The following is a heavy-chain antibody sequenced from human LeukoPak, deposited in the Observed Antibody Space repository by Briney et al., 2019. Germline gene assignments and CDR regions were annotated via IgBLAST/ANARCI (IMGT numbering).Heavy chain of an antibody. CDR3: ARCRDGNNHGSSSYYYGMDV. CDR2: IHSGSGT. Sequence: GGSLRLSCAASGFTVSSNYMSWVRQAPGKGLEWVSVIHSGSGTYYADSVKGRFTISRDNSKNTLFLQMNSLRAEDTAVYYCARCRDGNNHGSSSYYYGMDVWGQGTTVTVSS. CDR1: GFTVSSNY. V-gene: IGHV3-66*01. J-gene: IGHJ6*02. D-gene: IGHD5-24*01.